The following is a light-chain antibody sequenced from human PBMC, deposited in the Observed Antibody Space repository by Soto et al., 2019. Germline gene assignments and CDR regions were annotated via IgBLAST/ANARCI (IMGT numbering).Light chain of an antibody. J-gene: IGLJ1*01. Sequence: QSVLTQPPSVSAAPGQKVTISCSGSSSNNGNNYISWYQQLPGTAPTLLIYDNNKRPAGIPDRFSGSKAGTSATLGITGLQTGDEADYYCGTCDSSLSVGVFGAGTKVTVL. V-gene: IGLV1-51*01. CDR2: DNN. CDR1: SSNNGNNY. CDR3: GTCDSSLSVGV.